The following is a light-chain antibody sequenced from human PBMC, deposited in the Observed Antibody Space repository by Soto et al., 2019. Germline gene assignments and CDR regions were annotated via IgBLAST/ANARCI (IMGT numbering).Light chain of an antibody. CDR2: SAS. V-gene: IGKV3-20*01. Sequence: EFVLTQSPGTLSLSPGERATLSCRASQSIGSRYLAWYQQKPGQSPRLLMYSASVRVTGIPDRFSGSGSGTDFSLTINRLEPEDFAVYYCQQYESSACTFGPGTKLDIK. J-gene: IGKJ2*02. CDR3: QQYESSACT. CDR1: QSIGSRY.